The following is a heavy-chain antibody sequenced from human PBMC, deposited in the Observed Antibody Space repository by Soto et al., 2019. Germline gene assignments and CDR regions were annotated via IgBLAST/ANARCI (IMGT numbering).Heavy chain of an antibody. CDR3: ARGIRGYYGSDY. CDR1: GFTFSSYW. D-gene: IGHD3-10*01. V-gene: IGHV3-74*01. CDR2: INSDGTST. Sequence: EVQLVESGGGLVQPGGSLRLSCAASGFTFSSYWMHWVRQAPGKGLVWVSRINSDGTSTFYADSVKGRFTISRDNAKNVLYLQINSLRDEDTAVYYSARGIRGYYGSDYWGQGTLVTVSS. J-gene: IGHJ4*02.